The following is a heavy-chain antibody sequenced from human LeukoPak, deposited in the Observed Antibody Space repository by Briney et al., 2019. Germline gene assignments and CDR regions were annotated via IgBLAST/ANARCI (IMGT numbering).Heavy chain of an antibody. CDR2: INHSGST. CDR1: GGSFGGYY. J-gene: IGHJ5*02. D-gene: IGHD2/OR15-2a*01. Sequence: NPSETLSLTCAVYGGSFGGYYWSWIRQPPGKGLEWIGEINHSGSTNYNPSLKSRVTISVDTSKNQFSLKLSSVTAADTAVYYCARGPLRGIKKNWFDPWGQGTLVTVSS. V-gene: IGHV4-34*01. CDR3: ARGPLRGIKKNWFDP.